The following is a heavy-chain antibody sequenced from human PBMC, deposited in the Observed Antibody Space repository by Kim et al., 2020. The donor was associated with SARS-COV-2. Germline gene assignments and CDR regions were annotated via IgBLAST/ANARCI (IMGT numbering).Heavy chain of an antibody. CDR3: ARAREKSFDY. Sequence: KNYADSVKGRFTNSRDNSKNTVDLQMNSLRVEDTAVYYCARAREKSFDYWGQGTLVTVSS. V-gene: IGHV3-33*01. CDR2: K. J-gene: IGHJ4*02.